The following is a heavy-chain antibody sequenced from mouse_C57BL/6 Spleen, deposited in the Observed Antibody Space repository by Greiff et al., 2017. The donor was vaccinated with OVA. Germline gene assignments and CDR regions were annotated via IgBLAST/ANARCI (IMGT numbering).Heavy chain of an antibody. CDR3: ASGDYDGYFDV. J-gene: IGHJ1*03. Sequence: EVQRVESGGGLVQPGGSLKLSCAASGFTFSDYYMYWVRQTPEKRLEWVAYISNGGGSTYYPDTVKGRFTISRDNAKNTLYLQMSRLKSEDTAMYYCASGDYDGYFDVWGTGTTVTVSS. CDR2: ISNGGGST. CDR1: GFTFSDYY. V-gene: IGHV5-12*01. D-gene: IGHD2-4*01.